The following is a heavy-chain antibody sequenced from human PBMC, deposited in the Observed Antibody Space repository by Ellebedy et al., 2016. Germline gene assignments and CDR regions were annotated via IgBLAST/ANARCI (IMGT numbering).Heavy chain of an antibody. J-gene: IGHJ3*02. V-gene: IGHV5-51*01. Sequence: GESLKISCKGSGYSFTTYWIGWVRQMPGKGLEWMGLVSLRDSDTRYSPSFRGQVTLSADTSMNTAYLQWSSLKASATAMYYCARHPWDGARYGDFDIWGQGTVVTVSS. CDR3: ARHPWDGARYGDFDI. CDR1: GYSFTTYW. CDR2: VSLRDSDT. D-gene: IGHD4-17*01.